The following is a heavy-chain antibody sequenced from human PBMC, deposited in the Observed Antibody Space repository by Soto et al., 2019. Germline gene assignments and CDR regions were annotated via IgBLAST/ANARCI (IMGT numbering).Heavy chain of an antibody. V-gene: IGHV1-69*01. CDR1: GGTPSNSA. CDR3: ASGRIGVVGSRAYYGMDV. CDR2: IIPVFGIV. D-gene: IGHD6-19*01. Sequence: QVQLVQSGAEVKKPGSSVRVSCKASGGTPSNSAFSWVRQAPGQGLEWMGGIIPVFGIVKYAQNLEGRVTITADESTNTAYMELGSLRYEDRAVYYCASGRIGVVGSRAYYGMDVWGQGTTVTVSS. J-gene: IGHJ6*02.